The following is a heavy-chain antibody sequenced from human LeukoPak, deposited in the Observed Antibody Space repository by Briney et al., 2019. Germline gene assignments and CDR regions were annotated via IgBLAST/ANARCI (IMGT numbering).Heavy chain of an antibody. J-gene: IGHJ4*02. CDR2: INPNSGGT. CDR3: AIFEGYCSGGSCRFDY. Sequence: ASVKVSCKASGYTFTGYYMHWVRQAPRQGLEWMGRINPNSGGTNYAQKFQGRVTMTRDTSISTAYMELSRLRSDDTAVYYCAIFEGYCSGGSCRFDYWGQGTLVTVSS. V-gene: IGHV1-2*06. CDR1: GYTFTGYY. D-gene: IGHD2-15*01.